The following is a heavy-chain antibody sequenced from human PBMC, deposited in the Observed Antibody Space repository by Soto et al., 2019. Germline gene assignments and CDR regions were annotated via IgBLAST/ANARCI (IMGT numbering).Heavy chain of an antibody. CDR1: GYTFTCYG. V-gene: IGHV1-18*01. J-gene: IGHJ3*02. CDR3: VTGRRYDYVWGSYRSYAFDI. Sequence: ASVKVSCKASGYTFTCYGISWVRQAPGQGLEWMGWISAYNGNTNYAQKLQGRVTISVDTSKNQFSLKLSSVTAADTAVYYCVTGRRYDYVWGSYRSYAFDIWGQGTMVTVSS. CDR2: ISAYNGNT. D-gene: IGHD3-16*02.